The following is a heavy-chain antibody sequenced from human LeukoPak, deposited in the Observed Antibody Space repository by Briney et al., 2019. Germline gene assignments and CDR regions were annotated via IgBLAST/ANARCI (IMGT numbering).Heavy chain of an antibody. D-gene: IGHD1-14*01. Sequence: GASVKVSCKASGGTFSTYAIVWVRQAPGQGREWMGGIIPIFGSANYAQKFQGRVTITPDESTSTAYMQLSSLRSEDTAVYYCARVFRRWFDSWGQGTLVTVSS. CDR1: GGTFSTYA. CDR3: ARVFRRWFDS. CDR2: IIPIFGSA. J-gene: IGHJ5*01. V-gene: IGHV1-69*13.